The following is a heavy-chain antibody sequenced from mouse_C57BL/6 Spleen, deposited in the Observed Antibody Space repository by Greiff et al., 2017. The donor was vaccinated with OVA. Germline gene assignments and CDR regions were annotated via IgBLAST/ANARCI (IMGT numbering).Heavy chain of an antibody. CDR3: ARHYYGSSYDCDY. CDR2: IDPSDSYP. V-gene: IGHV1-50*01. CDR1: GYTFTSYW. Sequence: VQLQQPGAELVKPGASVKLSCKASGYTFTSYWMQWVKQRPGQGLEWIGEIDPSDSYPNYNQKFKGKATLTVDTSSSTAYMQLSSLTSEDSAVYYCARHYYGSSYDCDYWGQGTTLTVSS. J-gene: IGHJ2*01. D-gene: IGHD1-1*01.